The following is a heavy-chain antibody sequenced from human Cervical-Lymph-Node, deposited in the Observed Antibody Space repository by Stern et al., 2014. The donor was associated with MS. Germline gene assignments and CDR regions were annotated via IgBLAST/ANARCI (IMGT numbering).Heavy chain of an antibody. CDR2: SSYDGNSE. J-gene: IGHJ4*02. CDR3: ARAPSSSSLDY. CDR1: GFTFTTYA. D-gene: IGHD6-6*01. V-gene: IGHV3-30-3*01. Sequence: VQLVESGGGVVQPGGSLRLSCAAPGFTFTTYAMHWVRQAPGKGLEWVAVSSYDGNSEYYADSVRGRFTISRDNSKNTLYLQMNSLRAEDTAMYYCARAPSSSSLDYWGQGALVTVSS.